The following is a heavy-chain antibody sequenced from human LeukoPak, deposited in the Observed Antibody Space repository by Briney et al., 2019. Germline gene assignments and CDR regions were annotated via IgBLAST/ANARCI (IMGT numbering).Heavy chain of an antibody. CDR1: GYIFTGYW. J-gene: IGHJ4*02. CDR2: IDPSDSYT. Sequence: GESLKISCKGSGYIFTGYWINWVRPTPGKGLEWMGRIDPSDSYTKYSPSFQVHVTISADKSISTAYLQWSSLKASDTAMYYCARRLYSGDEAYDYWGQGTLVTVSS. CDR3: ARRLYSGDEAYDY. V-gene: IGHV5-10-1*01. D-gene: IGHD5-12*01.